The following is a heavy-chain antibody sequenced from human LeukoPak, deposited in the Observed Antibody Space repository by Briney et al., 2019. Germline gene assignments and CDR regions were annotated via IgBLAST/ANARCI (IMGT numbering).Heavy chain of an antibody. D-gene: IGHD3-3*01. V-gene: IGHV4-34*01. CDR2: INHSXST. J-gene: IGHJ6*02. CDR3: ARGQYDFWSGYSYYYYGMDV. Sequence: PXKGLXXIXEINHSXSTNYNPSLKSRVTISVDTSKNQFSLKLSSVTAADTAVYYCARGQYDFWSGYSYYYYGMDVWGQGTTVTVSS.